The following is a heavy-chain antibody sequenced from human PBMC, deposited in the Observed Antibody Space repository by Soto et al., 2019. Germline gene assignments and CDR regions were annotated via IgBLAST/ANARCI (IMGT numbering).Heavy chain of an antibody. J-gene: IGHJ6*02. V-gene: IGHV4-31*03. CDR1: GGSISSGGYY. CDR3: ARDQDGHYYYGMDV. CDR2: IYYSGST. Sequence: NPSETLSLTCTVSGGSISSGGYYWSWIRQHPGKGLEWIGYIYYSGSTYYNPSLKSRVTISVDTSKNQFSQKLSSVTAADTAVYYCARDQDGHYYYGMDVWGQGTTVTVSS.